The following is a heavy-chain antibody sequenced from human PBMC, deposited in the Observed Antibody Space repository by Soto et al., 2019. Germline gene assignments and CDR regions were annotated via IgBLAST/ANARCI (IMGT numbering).Heavy chain of an antibody. CDR2: VNPSGGHT. J-gene: IGHJ4*02. V-gene: IGHV1-46*01. D-gene: IGHD2-21*02. CDR1: GDTFTDYY. CDR3: ARGGQVVMVTAALDF. Sequence: QVQLVQSGAEVKKPGTSVKVSCKASGDTFTDYYIHWVRQAPGQGLEWMGTVNPSGGHTTYAQHFLGRMTMTRDTATSTIDMELTSLTSEHTAVYYCARGGQVVMVTAALDFWGQGTLVTVSS.